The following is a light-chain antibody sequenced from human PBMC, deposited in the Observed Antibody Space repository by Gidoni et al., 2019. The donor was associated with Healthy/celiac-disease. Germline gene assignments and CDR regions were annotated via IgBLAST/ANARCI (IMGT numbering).Light chain of an antibody. CDR2: DAS. J-gene: IGKJ4*01. CDR3: QQRSSWPPAVT. V-gene: IGKV3-11*01. CDR1: QSVSSY. Sequence: EIKLPQSRATLTLSPGERATLSCRASQSVSSYLAWHQQKTGQAPRLLIYDASNRATGCPARFSGSGSGTDFTLTISSLEPEDFAVYDCQQRSSWPPAVTFGGGTKVEIK.